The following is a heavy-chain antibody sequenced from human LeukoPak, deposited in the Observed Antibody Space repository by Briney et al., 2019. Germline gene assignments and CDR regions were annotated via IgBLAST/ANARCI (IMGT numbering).Heavy chain of an antibody. Sequence: GASVKVSCKASGGTFSSYAISWVRQAPGQGLEWMGGIIPIFGTANYAQKFQGRVTITADESTSTAYMELSSLRSEDTAVYYCAADSYSNYQYYGMDVWGQGTTVTVSS. CDR2: IIPIFGTA. CDR1: GGTFSSYA. V-gene: IGHV1-69*13. D-gene: IGHD4-11*01. J-gene: IGHJ6*02. CDR3: AADSYSNYQYYGMDV.